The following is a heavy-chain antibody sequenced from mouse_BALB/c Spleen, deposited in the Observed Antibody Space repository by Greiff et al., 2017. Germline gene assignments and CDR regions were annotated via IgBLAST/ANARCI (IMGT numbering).Heavy chain of an antibody. D-gene: IGHD1-1*01. V-gene: IGHV5-2*01. J-gene: IGHJ4*01. CDR3: ARQGFTTKGAMDY. CDR2: INSDGGST. Sequence: EVKVVESGGGLVQPGESLKLSCESNEYEFPSHDMSWVRKTPEKRLELVAAINSDGGSTYYPDTMERRFIISRDNTKKTLYLQMSSLRSEDTALYYCARQGFTTKGAMDYWGQGTSVTVSS. CDR1: EYEFPSHD.